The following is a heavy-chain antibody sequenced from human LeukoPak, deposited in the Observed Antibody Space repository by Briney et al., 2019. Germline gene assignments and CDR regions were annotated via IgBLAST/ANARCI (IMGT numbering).Heavy chain of an antibody. CDR3: AKGGCSSITCYLNF. J-gene: IGHJ4*02. D-gene: IGHD2-2*01. V-gene: IGHV3-9*01. Sequence: GRSLRLSCAASGFTFDEYGMHWVRQVPGKGLEWVSSISWNSGSIVYADSVKGRFTISRDNAKNSPYLQMNSLRLEDTALYYCAKGGCSSITCYLNFWGQGTLVTVSS. CDR2: ISWNSGSI. CDR1: GFTFDEYG.